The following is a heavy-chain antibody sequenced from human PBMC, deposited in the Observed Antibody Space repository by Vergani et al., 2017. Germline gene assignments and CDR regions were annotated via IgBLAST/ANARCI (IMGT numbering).Heavy chain of an antibody. CDR3: ARGELWSHFDY. V-gene: IGHV4-39*07. J-gene: IGHJ4*02. Sequence: QLQLQESGPGLVKPSETLSLTCTVSGGSISSSSYYWGWIRQPPGKGLEWIGSIYYSGSTYYNPSLKSRVTISVDTSKNQFSLKLSSVTAADTAVYYCARGELWSHFDYWGQGTLVTVSS. CDR1: GGSISSSSYY. CDR2: IYYSGST. D-gene: IGHD3-3*01.